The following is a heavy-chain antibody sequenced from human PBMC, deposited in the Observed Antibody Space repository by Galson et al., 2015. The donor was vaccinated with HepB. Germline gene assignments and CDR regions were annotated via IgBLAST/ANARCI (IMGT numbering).Heavy chain of an antibody. CDR2: FYSSAST. CDR3: ARGIYCGGDCYYWFDT. D-gene: IGHD2-21*01. CDR1: GDSFSGYY. V-gene: IGHV4-59*01. J-gene: IGHJ5*02. Sequence: TLSLTCNVSGDSFSGYYWTWIRQSPGKGLEWIGYFYSSASTNYNPSLKSRVTLSVDRSKRQFSLRLTSVTAADTAIYYCARGIYCGGDCYYWFDTWGQGILVTVSS.